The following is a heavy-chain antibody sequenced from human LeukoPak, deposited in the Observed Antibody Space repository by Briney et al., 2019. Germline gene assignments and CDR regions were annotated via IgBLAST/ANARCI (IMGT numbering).Heavy chain of an antibody. CDR2: MNPNSGNA. J-gene: IGHJ6*03. CDR3: ARGPDYGGNSGNYYYYYMDV. CDR1: GYTFTSYD. D-gene: IGHD4-23*01. V-gene: IGHV1-8*03. Sequence: GASVKVSCKASGYTFTSYDINWVRQATGQGLEWMGWMNPNSGNAGYAQKFQGRVTITRNTSISTAYMELSSLRSEDTAVYYCARGPDYGGNSGNYYYYYMDVWGKGTTVTVSS.